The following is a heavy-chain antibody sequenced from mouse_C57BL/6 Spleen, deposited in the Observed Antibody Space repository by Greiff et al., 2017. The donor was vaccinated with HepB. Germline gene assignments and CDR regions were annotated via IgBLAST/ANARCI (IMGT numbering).Heavy chain of an antibody. CDR1: GFTFSSYA. Sequence: VQLKESGEGLVKPGGSLKLSCAASGFTFSSYAMSWVRQTPEKRLEWVAYISSGGDYIYYADTVKGRFTISRDNARNTLYLQMSSLKSEDTAMYYCTRDVGYYERFAYWGQGTLVTVSA. D-gene: IGHD2-3*01. J-gene: IGHJ3*01. CDR2: ISSGGDYI. V-gene: IGHV5-9-1*02. CDR3: TRDVGYYERFAY.